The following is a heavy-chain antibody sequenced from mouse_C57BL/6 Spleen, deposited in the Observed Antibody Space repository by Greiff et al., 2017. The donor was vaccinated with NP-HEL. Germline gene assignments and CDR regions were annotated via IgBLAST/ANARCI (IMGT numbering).Heavy chain of an antibody. CDR3: ARSYGSSLFAY. V-gene: IGHV5-17*01. D-gene: IGHD1-1*01. Sequence: EVQLVESGGGLVKPGGSLKLSCAASGFTFSDYGMHWVRQAPEKGLEWVAYISSGSSTIYYADTVKGRFTISRDNAKNTLFLQMTSLRSEDTAMYYCARSYGSSLFAYWGQGTLVTVSA. J-gene: IGHJ3*01. CDR1: GFTFSDYG. CDR2: ISSGSSTI.